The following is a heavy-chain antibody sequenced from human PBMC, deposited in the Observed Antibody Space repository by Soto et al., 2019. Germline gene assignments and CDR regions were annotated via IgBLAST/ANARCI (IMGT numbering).Heavy chain of an antibody. Sequence: QVQLVQSGAEVKKPGASVKVSCKASGYTFTSYGISWVRQAPGQGLEWMGWISAYNGNTNYAQKLQGRVTMTTDTTTSTAYMKLRSLRSDDTAVYYCARDLKYYNFCSGYFRFDYWGQGTLVTVSS. V-gene: IGHV1-18*01. CDR1: GYTFTSYG. CDR3: ARDLKYYNFCSGYFRFDY. D-gene: IGHD3-3*01. J-gene: IGHJ4*02. CDR2: ISAYNGNT.